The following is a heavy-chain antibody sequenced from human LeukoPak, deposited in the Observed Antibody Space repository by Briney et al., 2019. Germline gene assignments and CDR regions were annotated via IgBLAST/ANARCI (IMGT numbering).Heavy chain of an antibody. CDR3: TTDVVQGHYDFWSGQNYYMDV. D-gene: IGHD3-3*01. CDR1: GFTFSNAW. V-gene: IGHV3-15*01. Sequence: NPGGSLRLSCAASGFTFSNAWMSWVRQAPGKGLEWVGRIKSKTDGGTTDYAAPVKGRFTISRDDSKNTLYLQMNSLKTEDTAVYYCTTDVVQGHYDFWSGQNYYMDVWGKGTTVTVSS. CDR2: IKSKTDGGTT. J-gene: IGHJ6*03.